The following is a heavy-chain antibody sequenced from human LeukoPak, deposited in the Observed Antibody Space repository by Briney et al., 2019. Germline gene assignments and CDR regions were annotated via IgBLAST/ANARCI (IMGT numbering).Heavy chain of an antibody. D-gene: IGHD3-10*01. V-gene: IGHV3-7*01. J-gene: IGHJ3*02. Sequence: GSLRLSCAASGFTFSSYWMSWVRQAPGKGLEWVANIKQDGSEKYYVDSVKGRFTISRDNAKNSLYLQMNSLRAEDTAVYYCAAPFTTGGSGSVWAFDIWGQGTMVTVSS. CDR2: IKQDGSEK. CDR1: GFTFSSYW. CDR3: AAPFTTGGSGSVWAFDI.